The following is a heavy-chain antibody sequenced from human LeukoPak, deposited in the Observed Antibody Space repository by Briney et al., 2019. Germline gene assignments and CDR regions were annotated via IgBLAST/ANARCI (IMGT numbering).Heavy chain of an antibody. Sequence: SETLSLTCTVSGGSISSCYWSWIRQPPGKGLEWIGYIYTSGSTNYNPSLKSRVTISVDTSKNQFSLKLSSVTAADTAVYYCARLLGYCNSTSCSVFDYWGQGTLVTVSS. CDR3: ARLLGYCNSTSCSVFDY. D-gene: IGHD2-2*01. J-gene: IGHJ4*02. CDR1: GGSISSCY. V-gene: IGHV4-4*09. CDR2: IYTSGST.